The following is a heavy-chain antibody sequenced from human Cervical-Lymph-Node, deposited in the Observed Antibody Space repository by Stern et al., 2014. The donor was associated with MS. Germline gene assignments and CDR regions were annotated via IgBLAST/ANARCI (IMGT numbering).Heavy chain of an antibody. CDR2: INTYNSNT. D-gene: IGHD6-25*01. CDR1: GYIFISYG. CDR3: ARDSAADCYGMDV. V-gene: IGHV1-18*01. Sequence: VQLVESGAEVKKPGASVKVSCKASGYIFISYGISWVRQAPGQGLEWMGRINTYNSNTNYVQKFQGRVTMTTDTSTSTAYMELRSLRSDDTAVYYCARDSAADCYGMDVWGQGTTVTVSS. J-gene: IGHJ6*02.